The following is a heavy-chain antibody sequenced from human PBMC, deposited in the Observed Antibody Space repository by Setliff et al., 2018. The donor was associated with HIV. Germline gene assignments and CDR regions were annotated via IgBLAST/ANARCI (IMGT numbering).Heavy chain of an antibody. D-gene: IGHD1-26*01. V-gene: IGHV3-74*01. CDR3: TRDRGRPDSFDI. J-gene: IGHJ3*02. CDR1: GFTFSSYW. Sequence: GGSLRLSCAASGFTFSSYWMHWVRQAPGKGLVWVSHINSDGSGTKYADSVKGRFTMSRDNAKNTLYLQMNSLRAEDTALYFCTRDRGRPDSFDIWGQGTMVTVSS. CDR2: INSDGSGT.